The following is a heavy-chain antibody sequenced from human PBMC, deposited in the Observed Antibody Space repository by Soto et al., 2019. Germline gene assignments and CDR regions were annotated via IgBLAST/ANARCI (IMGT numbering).Heavy chain of an antibody. J-gene: IGHJ4*02. CDR2: FWYDGSTK. V-gene: IGHV3-33*01. D-gene: IGHD5-12*01. CDR1: GFTFSSYG. Sequence: ESGGGVVQPGRSLRLSCAASGFTFSSYGMHWVRQAPGKGLEWVAVFWYDGSTKYYADSVKGRFNISRDNSKNTLYLQMNSLRAEDTAVYYCGRGMGGYSEGPDYWGQGTLVTVSS. CDR3: GRGMGGYSEGPDY.